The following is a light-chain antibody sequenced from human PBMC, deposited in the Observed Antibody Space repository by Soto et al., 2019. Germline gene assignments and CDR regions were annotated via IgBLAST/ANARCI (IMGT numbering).Light chain of an antibody. Sequence: DLVMTQSPLSLPVTPGEPASISCRSSQSLLHSNGYNYFDWYLQKPGQSPQLLIYLGSYRGSGVPDRFTGSGSGTDFTLRISRVEAEDVGVYYCMQALQTPRTFGQGTKLEIK. J-gene: IGKJ2*02. CDR1: QSLLHSNGYNY. V-gene: IGKV2-28*01. CDR2: LGS. CDR3: MQALQTPRT.